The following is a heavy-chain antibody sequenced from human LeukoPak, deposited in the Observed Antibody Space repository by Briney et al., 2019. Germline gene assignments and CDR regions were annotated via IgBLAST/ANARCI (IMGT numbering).Heavy chain of an antibody. CDR2: IYHSGST. J-gene: IGHJ4*02. CDR1: GGSISSSNW. Sequence: SETLSLTCAVSGGSISSSNWWSWVRQPPGKGLEWIGEIYHSGSTSYNPSLKSRVTISVVKSKNQFSLKLSSVTAADTAVYYCARAYCGGDCCPLDYWGQGTLVTVSS. V-gene: IGHV4-4*02. CDR3: ARAYCGGDCCPLDY. D-gene: IGHD2-21*02.